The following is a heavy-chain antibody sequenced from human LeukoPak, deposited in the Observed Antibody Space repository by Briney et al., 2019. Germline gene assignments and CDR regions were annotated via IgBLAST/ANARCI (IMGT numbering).Heavy chain of an antibody. D-gene: IGHD2-2*03. J-gene: IGHJ4*02. CDR3: ARDGYCTSTSCSGVPKI. CDR2: INPNSGGT. CDR1: GYTFTDYY. V-gene: IGHV1-2*02. Sequence: GASVKVSCKASGYTFTDYYMHWVRQAPGQGLEWMGWINPNSGGTNYAQKFQGGVTMTRDTSISTAYMELSRLRSDDTAVYYCARDGYCTSTSCSGVPKIWGQGTLVTVSS.